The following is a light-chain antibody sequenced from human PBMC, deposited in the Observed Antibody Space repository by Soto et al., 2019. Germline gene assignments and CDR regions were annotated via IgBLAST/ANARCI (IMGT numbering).Light chain of an antibody. Sequence: QSVLTQPASVSGSPGQSITISCTGTSSDVGGYNYVSWYQQHPGKVPKLMIYGVTNRPSGVSNRFSGSKSGNTASLTISGLQADDDADYYCISTTASAAHVFGTGTKVTVL. V-gene: IGLV2-14*01. CDR2: GVT. J-gene: IGLJ1*01. CDR1: SSDVGGYNY. CDR3: ISTTASAAHV.